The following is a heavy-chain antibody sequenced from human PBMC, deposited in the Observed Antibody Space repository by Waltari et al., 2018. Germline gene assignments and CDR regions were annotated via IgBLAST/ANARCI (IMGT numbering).Heavy chain of an antibody. CDR1: GYTFTGYY. D-gene: IGHD3-10*01. Sequence: QVQLVQSGAEVKKPGASVKVSCKASGYTFTGYYMHWVRQAPGQGLEWMGRINPNSGGTNYAKKFQGRVTMTRDTSISTAYMELSRLRSDDTAVYYCARDKGYYGSGSHIDYWGQGTLVTVSS. V-gene: IGHV1-2*06. J-gene: IGHJ4*02. CDR2: INPNSGGT. CDR3: ARDKGYYGSGSHIDY.